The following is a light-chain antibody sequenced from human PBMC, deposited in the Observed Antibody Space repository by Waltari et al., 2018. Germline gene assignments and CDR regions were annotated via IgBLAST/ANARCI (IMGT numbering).Light chain of an antibody. J-gene: IGLJ3*02. CDR2: EDN. V-gene: IGLV6-57*02. Sequence: NFMLTQSHSVSESPGKTVTISCTGSSGSVASNYAQRYQQRPGSAPTIVIYEDNQRPSGVPDRFSGSIDRSSNSASLTISGLKTEDEADYYCQSYDNNNWVFGGGTKLTVL. CDR1: SGSVASNY. CDR3: QSYDNNNWV.